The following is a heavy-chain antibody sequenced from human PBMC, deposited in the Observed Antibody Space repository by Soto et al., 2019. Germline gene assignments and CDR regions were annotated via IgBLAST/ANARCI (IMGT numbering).Heavy chain of an antibody. Sequence: EVQLVESGGGVVEPGGSLRLSCAASEFTFSGGSGHWVRQAPGKGLVWVSGIDKVGTDSTYADSVKGRFTSARDNAKNTVYIQMNRVRVDDTVVDYCSRGWFGLDVWGKGTTVTVSS. CDR2: IDKVGTDS. CDR3: SRGWFGLDV. CDR1: EFTFSGGS. J-gene: IGHJ6*04. D-gene: IGHD3-10*01. V-gene: IGHV3-74*01.